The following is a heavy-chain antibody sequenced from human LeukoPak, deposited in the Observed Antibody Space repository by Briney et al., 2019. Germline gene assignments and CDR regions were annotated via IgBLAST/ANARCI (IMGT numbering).Heavy chain of an antibody. Sequence: GRSLRLSCAASGFTFSSYAMHWVRQAPGKGLEWVAVISYDGSNKYYADSVKGRFTISRDNSKNTLYLQMNSLRAEDTAVYYCARDSTGDNWFDPWGQGTLVTVSS. J-gene: IGHJ5*02. V-gene: IGHV3-30-3*01. CDR1: GFTFSSYA. CDR3: ARDSTGDNWFDP. CDR2: ISYDGSNK.